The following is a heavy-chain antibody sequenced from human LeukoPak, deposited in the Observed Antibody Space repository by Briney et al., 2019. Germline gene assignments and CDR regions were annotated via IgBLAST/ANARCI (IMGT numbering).Heavy chain of an antibody. V-gene: IGHV1-18*01. CDR1: GYTFTSYG. Sequence: ASVKVSCKASGYTFTSYGISWVRQAPGQGLEWMGWISAYNGNTNYAQKLQGRVTMTTDTSTSTAYMELRSLRSDDTAVYYCAIDLRRNESSNYYYIGWFDLWGQGTLVTVSS. CDR3: AIDLRRNESSNYYYIGWFDL. D-gene: IGHD3-22*01. CDR2: ISAYNGNT. J-gene: IGHJ5*01.